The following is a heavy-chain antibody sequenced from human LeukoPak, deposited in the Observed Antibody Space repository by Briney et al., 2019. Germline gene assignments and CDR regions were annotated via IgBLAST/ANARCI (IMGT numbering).Heavy chain of an antibody. V-gene: IGHV3-30*04. Sequence: GGSLRLSCAASGFTFGSYAMHWVRQAPGKGLEWVAVTSYDGSKKYYADSVKGRFTISRDNAKNSLYLQMNSLRAEDTAVYYCARDSSGFEFDAFDIWGQGTMVTVSS. CDR3: ARDSSGFEFDAFDI. CDR2: TSYDGSKK. J-gene: IGHJ3*02. CDR1: GFTFGSYA. D-gene: IGHD6-19*01.